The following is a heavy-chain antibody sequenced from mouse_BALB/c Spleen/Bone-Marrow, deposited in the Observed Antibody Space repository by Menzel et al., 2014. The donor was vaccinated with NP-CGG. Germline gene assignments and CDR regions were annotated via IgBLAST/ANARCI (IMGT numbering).Heavy chain of an antibody. V-gene: IGHV1S130*01. CDR3: ARHHRYAYYFDY. J-gene: IGHJ2*01. Sequence: QVQLQQSGAELVKPGASVKLSCKASGYTFTGYWMHWVKQRPGQGLEWIGEIHPNSGNTNYNEKFKGKVTLTADISSSTAYVDLSSLTSEDSAVYYCARHHRYAYYFDYWGQGTTLTVSS. CDR2: IHPNSGNT. CDR1: GYTFTGYW. D-gene: IGHD2-14*01.